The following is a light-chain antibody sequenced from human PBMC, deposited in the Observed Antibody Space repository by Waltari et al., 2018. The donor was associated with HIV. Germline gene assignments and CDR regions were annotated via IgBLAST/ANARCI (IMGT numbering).Light chain of an antibody. Sequence: QSVLTQPPSASGTPGQRITISCSGGSSNIGSYNVTWYQQFAGTAPKLVIYSNNQRPSGVPDRFSGSKSGISASLAISGLQSEDEAEYYCATWDDSLNGYVFGTGTKVTVL. V-gene: IGLV1-44*01. CDR2: SNN. J-gene: IGLJ1*01. CDR3: ATWDDSLNGYV. CDR1: SSNIGSYN.